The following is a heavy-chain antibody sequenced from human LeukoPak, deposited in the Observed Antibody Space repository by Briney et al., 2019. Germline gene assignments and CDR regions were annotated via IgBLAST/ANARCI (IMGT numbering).Heavy chain of an antibody. CDR1: GYTFTSYG. V-gene: IGHV1-18*01. Sequence: GASVKVSCKASGYTFTSYGISWVRQAPGQGLEWMGWISAYNGNTNYAQKFQDRVTLTTDTSTSTAYMELKSLRSDDTAMYYCAREVRIVMSRGRAWWFDPWGQGTLVTVSS. CDR2: ISAYNGNT. CDR3: AREVRIVMSRGRAWWFDP. D-gene: IGHD3-10*01. J-gene: IGHJ5*02.